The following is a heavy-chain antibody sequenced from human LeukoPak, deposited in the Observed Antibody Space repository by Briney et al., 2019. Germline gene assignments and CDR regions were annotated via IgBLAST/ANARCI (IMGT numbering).Heavy chain of an antibody. CDR3: AGDLSWCPDY. V-gene: IGHV3-33*01. Sequence: GGSLRLSCAASGFTFSGYGMHWVRQAPGKGLEWVAVILSNGNTKYYADSVKGRFTISRDNSKNTLYLQMNSLRTEDTAVYYCAGDLSWCPDYWGQGTLVTVSS. CDR2: ILSNGNTK. J-gene: IGHJ4*02. CDR1: GFTFSGYG. D-gene: IGHD2-8*01.